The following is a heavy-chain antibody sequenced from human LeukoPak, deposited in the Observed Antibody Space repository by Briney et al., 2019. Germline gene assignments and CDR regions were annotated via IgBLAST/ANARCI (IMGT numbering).Heavy chain of an antibody. J-gene: IGHJ4*02. CDR1: GGSFSGYY. Sequence: SETLSLTCAVYGGSFSGYYWGWIRQPPGKGLEWIGNIYYSGSTYYNPSLKSRVTISVDTSKNQFSLNLSSVTAADTAVYYCARDHDSSGYYQGIDYWGQGTLVTVSS. CDR2: IYYSGST. CDR3: ARDHDSSGYYQGIDY. V-gene: IGHV4-34*11. D-gene: IGHD3-22*01.